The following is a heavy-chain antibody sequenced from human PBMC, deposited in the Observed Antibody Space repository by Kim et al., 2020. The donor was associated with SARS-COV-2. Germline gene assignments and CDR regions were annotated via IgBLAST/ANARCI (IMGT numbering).Heavy chain of an antibody. V-gene: IGHV1-69*13. D-gene: IGHD1-26*01. CDR1: GGTFSRYA. CDR2: IIPIFGTA. Sequence: SVKVSCKASGGTFSRYAFSWVRQAPGQGLEWMGGIIPIFGTANYAQKFQGRVTNTADESTSTAYMELSSLRSEDTAVYYCARSAYSGSSNNYYYYGMDVWGQGTTVTVSS. CDR3: ARSAYSGSSNNYYYYGMDV. J-gene: IGHJ6*02.